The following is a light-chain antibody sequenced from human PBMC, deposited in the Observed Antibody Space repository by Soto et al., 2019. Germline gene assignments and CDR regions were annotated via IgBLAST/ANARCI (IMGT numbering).Light chain of an antibody. CDR1: QSVFSS. V-gene: IGKV3-15*01. CDR3: KQYHSSPA. J-gene: IGKJ1*01. CDR2: GAA. Sequence: EIVMTQSPATLSVSPGERVTLSCRASQSVFSSLAWYQQKPGQAPRLLIYGAATRATGIPARFSGSGSGTEFTLTISSLKSEDFAVYYCKQYHSSPAFGRGTKV.